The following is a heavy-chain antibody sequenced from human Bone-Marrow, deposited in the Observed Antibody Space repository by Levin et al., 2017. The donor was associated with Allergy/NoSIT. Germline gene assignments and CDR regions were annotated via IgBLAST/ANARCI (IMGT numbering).Heavy chain of an antibody. J-gene: IGHJ3*02. CDR3: ARHQAPDYYGSGSYSAFDI. V-gene: IGHV4-59*08. Sequence: SETLSLTCTVSGGSIIGYYWSWIRQPPGKGLEWIGHIFHSGSTNYNPSLKSRVTISVDTSKDQFSLELGSVTAADTAVYYCARHQAPDYYGSGSYSAFDIWGQGTLVTVSS. CDR2: IFHSGST. D-gene: IGHD3-10*01. CDR1: GGSIIGYY.